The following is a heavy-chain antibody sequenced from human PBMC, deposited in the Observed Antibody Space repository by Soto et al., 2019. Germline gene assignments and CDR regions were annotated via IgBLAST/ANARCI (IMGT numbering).Heavy chain of an antibody. V-gene: IGHV1-69*02. J-gene: IGHJ4*02. CDR3: ARRIEVAGNGGFDY. D-gene: IGHD6-19*01. Sequence: QVQLVQSGAEVKKPGSSVKVSCKASGGTFSSYTISWVRQAPGQGLEWMGRIIPILGIANYAQKFQGRVTITADKSTSTAYMELSSLRSEDTAVYYWARRIEVAGNGGFDYCGQGTLVTVSS. CDR1: GGTFSSYT. CDR2: IIPILGIA.